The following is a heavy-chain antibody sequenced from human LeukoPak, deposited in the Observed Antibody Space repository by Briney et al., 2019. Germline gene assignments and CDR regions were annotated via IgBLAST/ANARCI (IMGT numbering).Heavy chain of an antibody. Sequence: SETLSLTCTVSGGSISSGNYYWGWIRQPSGKELEWIGSIYHSGTTSYNPSLKSRVTLSVDTSKSQLSLRLSSVTAADTAVYYCARRAGTIFGVVIAYYFDYWGQGTLVTVSS. CDR2: IYHSGTT. J-gene: IGHJ4*02. CDR1: GGSISSGNYY. CDR3: ARRAGTIFGVVIAYYFDY. V-gene: IGHV4-39*01. D-gene: IGHD3-3*01.